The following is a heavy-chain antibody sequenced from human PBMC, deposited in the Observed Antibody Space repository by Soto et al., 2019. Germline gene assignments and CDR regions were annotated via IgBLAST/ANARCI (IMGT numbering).Heavy chain of an antibody. Sequence: QVQLQESGPGLVKPSETLSLTCAVSGGPITTTTWWAWVRLPPGKGLEWIGELHHDGTTNYNPSLESRITMSLDKSNNHVPLKLTSVTAADTAIYYCATQTISYTWGVWGRGTTVTVSS. D-gene: IGHD3-16*01. CDR3: ATQTISYTWGV. J-gene: IGHJ6*02. V-gene: IGHV4-4*02. CDR1: GGPITTTTW. CDR2: LHHDGTT.